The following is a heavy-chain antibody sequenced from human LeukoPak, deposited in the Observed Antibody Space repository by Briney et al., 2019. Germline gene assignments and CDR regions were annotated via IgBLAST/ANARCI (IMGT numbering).Heavy chain of an antibody. CDR1: GYTFDDYV. Sequence: GGSLRLSCAASGYTFDDYVMLCVRQASGKGLEWVSGTSWSTGYIGYADSVKGRFTISRDNAKNSLYLQMDSLRAEDTALYYCAKESAAAGVLDSWGQGTLVTVSS. D-gene: IGHD6-13*01. CDR2: TSWSTGYI. J-gene: IGHJ4*02. V-gene: IGHV3-9*01. CDR3: AKESAAAGVLDS.